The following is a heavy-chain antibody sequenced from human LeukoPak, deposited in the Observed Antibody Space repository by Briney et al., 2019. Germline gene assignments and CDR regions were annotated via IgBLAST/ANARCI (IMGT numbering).Heavy chain of an antibody. J-gene: IGHJ3*02. V-gene: IGHV4-39*01. CDR2: IYYSGST. CDR3: ARHKTHSGGWYRDAFDI. Sequence: SSETLSLTCTVSGGSISSSSYYWGWIRQPPGKGLEWIGSIYYSGSTYYNPSLKSRVTISVDTSKNQFSLKLSSVTAADTAVYYCARHKTHSGGWYRDAFDIWGQGTMVTVSS. CDR1: GGSISSSSYY. D-gene: IGHD6-19*01.